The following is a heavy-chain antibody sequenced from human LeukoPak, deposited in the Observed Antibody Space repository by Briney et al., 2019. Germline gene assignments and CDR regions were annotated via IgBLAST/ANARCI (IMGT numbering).Heavy chain of an antibody. CDR2: ISGAGGLT. Sequence: PGGSLRLSRAASGFLFRTYAMSWVRQAPGKGLEWVSRISGAGGLTYYADSVKGRFTISRDNSKNTLYLQMNTLRAEDTATYYCARDSRWDSGFFYYYYMDVWGKGTSVTVSS. CDR1: GFLFRTYA. CDR3: ARDSRWDSGFFYYYYMDV. V-gene: IGHV3-23*01. D-gene: IGHD1-26*01. J-gene: IGHJ6*03.